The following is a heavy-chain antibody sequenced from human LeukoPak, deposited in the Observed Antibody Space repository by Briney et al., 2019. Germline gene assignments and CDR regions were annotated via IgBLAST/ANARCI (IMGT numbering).Heavy chain of an antibody. CDR1: GFTFSGSA. CDR3: TRPWNRLELLAYDDWYFDL. CDR2: IRSKANSYAT. V-gene: IGHV3-73*01. D-gene: IGHD1-26*01. J-gene: IGHJ2*01. Sequence: GGSLRLSCAASGFTFSGSAMHWVRQASGKGLEWVGRIRSKANSYATAYAASVKGRFTISRDDSKNTAYLQMNSLKTEDTAVYYCTRPWNRLELLAYDDWYFDLWGRGTLVTVSS.